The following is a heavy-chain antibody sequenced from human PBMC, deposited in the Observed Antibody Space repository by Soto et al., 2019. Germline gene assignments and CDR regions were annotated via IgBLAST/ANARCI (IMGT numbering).Heavy chain of an antibody. J-gene: IGHJ6*02. CDR2: MVPVFGTA. CDR3: APIYDSSGYYPLDDYGMDV. CDR1: GGTFSSDA. Sequence: GASVKVSGKACGGTFSSDASGWVGQAPGQGVGWMGGMVPVFGTANDAQKCQGRVTRTADGSGSSAYGGVSSGGCEDTAVYWCAPIYDSSGYYPLDDYGMDVWGQATTVTVSS. D-gene: IGHD3-22*01. V-gene: IGHV1-69*13.